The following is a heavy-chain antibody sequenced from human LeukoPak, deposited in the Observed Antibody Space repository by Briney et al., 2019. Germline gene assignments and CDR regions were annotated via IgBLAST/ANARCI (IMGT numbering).Heavy chain of an antibody. CDR1: GFTFSTYA. CDR2: ISDDGRHN. V-gene: IGHV3-30*04. CDR3: ARVYLERLTAGYFDH. Sequence: GGFLRLSCAASGFTFSTYAMNWVRQAPGKGLEWVAVISDDGRHNYYADSVKGRFTISRDNSKSTLYLQMNSLRDDDSAAYFCARVYLERLTAGYFDHWGQGTQVTVSP. J-gene: IGHJ4*02. D-gene: IGHD2-8*01.